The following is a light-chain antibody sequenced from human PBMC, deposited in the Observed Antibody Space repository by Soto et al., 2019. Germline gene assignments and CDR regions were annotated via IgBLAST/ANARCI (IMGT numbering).Light chain of an antibody. CDR2: GAS. CDR1: QRVSSSY. J-gene: IGKJ2*01. CDR3: QLYGSSPPFT. Sequence: EIVLTQSPGTLSLSPGERATLYCRASQRVSSSYLAWYQQKPGQAPRLLIYGASSRATGIPDRFSGSGSGTEFTLPISRLEPEDVAVYFCQLYGSSPPFTFGQGTKGEI. V-gene: IGKV3-20*01.